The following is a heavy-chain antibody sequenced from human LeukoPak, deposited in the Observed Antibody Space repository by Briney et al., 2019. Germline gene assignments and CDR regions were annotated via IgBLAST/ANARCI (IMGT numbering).Heavy chain of an antibody. Sequence: SETLSLTCAVSGGSISSSNWWSWVRQPPGKGLEWIGEIYHSGSTNYNPSLKSRVTMSVDTSKNQFSLKLSSVTAADTAVYYCARDDRVESSLTGYFEVATYWGQGTLVTVSS. CDR2: IYHSGST. CDR3: ARDDRVESSLTGYFEVATY. J-gene: IGHJ4*02. V-gene: IGHV4-4*02. CDR1: GGSISSSNW. D-gene: IGHD3-9*01.